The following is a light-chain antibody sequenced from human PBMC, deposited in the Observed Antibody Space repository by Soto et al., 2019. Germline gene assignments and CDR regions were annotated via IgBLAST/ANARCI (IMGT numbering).Light chain of an antibody. CDR3: CSYAGSSTAVV. CDR2: EGS. CDR1: SSDVGSYNL. J-gene: IGLJ2*01. V-gene: IGLV2-23*01. Sequence: QSALTQPASLSGPPGQSITISCTGTSSDVGSYNLVSWYQQHPGKAPKLMIYEGSKRPSGVSNRFSGSKSGNTASLTISGLQAEDEADYYCCSYAGSSTAVVFGGGTKLTVL.